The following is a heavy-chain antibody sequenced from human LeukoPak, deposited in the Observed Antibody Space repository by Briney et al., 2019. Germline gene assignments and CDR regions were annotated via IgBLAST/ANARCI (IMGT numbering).Heavy chain of an antibody. CDR2: ISGSGGST. D-gene: IGHD6-19*01. Sequence: GGSLRLSCAASGFTFSSYAMSWVRQAPGKGLEWVSAISGSGGSTYYADSVKGRFTISRDNSKNTLYLQMNSLRAEDTAVYYCAKVGSSGWYWGWFDPWGQGTLVTVSS. CDR1: GFTFSSYA. J-gene: IGHJ5*02. CDR3: AKVGSSGWYWGWFDP. V-gene: IGHV3-23*01.